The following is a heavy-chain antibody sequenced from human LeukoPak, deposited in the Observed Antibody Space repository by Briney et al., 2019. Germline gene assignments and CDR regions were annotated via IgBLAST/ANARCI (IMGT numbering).Heavy chain of an antibody. CDR2: MGKTAGDT. D-gene: IGHD5-24*01. CDR3: TRGADGFDY. Sequence: PGGSLRLSCATSGFTFSTYDMHWVRRATGKGLEWVSGMGKTAGDTYYSDSVQGRFTISRENAKNSVYLEMNSLRAGDTAVYYCTRGADGFDYWGQGTLVSVSS. CDR1: GFTFSTYD. J-gene: IGHJ4*02. V-gene: IGHV3-13*04.